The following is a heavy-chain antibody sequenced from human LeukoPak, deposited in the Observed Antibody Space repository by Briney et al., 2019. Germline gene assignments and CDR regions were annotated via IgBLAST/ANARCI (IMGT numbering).Heavy chain of an antibody. CDR1: GFTFSSYE. Sequence: GGSLRLPCAASGFTFSSYEMNWVRQAPGKGLEWVSYISTSGSTIYYADSVKGRFTISRDNAKNSLYLQMNSLRAEDTAAYYCARDHDWARAFDIWGQGTMVTVSS. V-gene: IGHV3-48*03. CDR2: ISTSGSTI. CDR3: ARDHDWARAFDI. D-gene: IGHD3-9*01. J-gene: IGHJ3*02.